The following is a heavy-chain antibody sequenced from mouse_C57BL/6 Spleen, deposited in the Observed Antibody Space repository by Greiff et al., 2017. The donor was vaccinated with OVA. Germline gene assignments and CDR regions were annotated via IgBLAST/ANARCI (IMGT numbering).Heavy chain of an antibody. D-gene: IGHD1-1*01. CDR2: INPSTGGT. V-gene: IGHV1-42*01. Sequence: VQLQQSGPELVKPGASVKISCKASGYSFTGYYMNWVKQSTEKSLEWIGEINPSTGGTTYNQKFKAKATLTVDKSSSTAYMQLKSLTSEDSAVYYCGRSGYYDSSYWYFDGWGTGTTVTVSS. CDR1: GYSFTGYY. CDR3: GRSGYYDSSYWYFDG. J-gene: IGHJ1*03.